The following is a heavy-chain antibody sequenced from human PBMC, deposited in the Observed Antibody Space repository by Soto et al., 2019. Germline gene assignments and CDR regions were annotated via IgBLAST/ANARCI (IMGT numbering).Heavy chain of an antibody. CDR3: ATTPYDFWSGYYPRYFDY. CDR1: GASISGSSYC. V-gene: IGHV4-39*01. Sequence: SETLSLTCTVSGASISGSSYCWGWIRQPPRTRLEWIGAIYYTGSTYYSPSLKSRVTVSVDTSENQFSLKLSSVTAADTAVYYFATTPYDFWSGYYPRYFDYWGLGTLVTVSS. CDR2: IYYTGST. D-gene: IGHD3-3*01. J-gene: IGHJ4*02.